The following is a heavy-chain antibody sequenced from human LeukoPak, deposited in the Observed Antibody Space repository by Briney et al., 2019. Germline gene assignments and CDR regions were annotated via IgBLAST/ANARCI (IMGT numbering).Heavy chain of an antibody. CDR1: GFSFSSYW. V-gene: IGHV3-7*03. CDR3: ATASPMITFGGVIG. J-gene: IGHJ4*02. CDR2: IKPDGSEE. Sequence: GGSLRLSCAASGFSFSSYWMTWVRQAPGKGLEWVANIKPDGSEEYYVDSVKGRFSISRDNAKNSLYLQMNSLRGEDTAVYYCATASPMITFGGVIGWGQGTLVTVSS. D-gene: IGHD3-16*02.